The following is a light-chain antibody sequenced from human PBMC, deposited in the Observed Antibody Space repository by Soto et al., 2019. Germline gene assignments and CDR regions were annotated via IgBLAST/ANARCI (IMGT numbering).Light chain of an antibody. V-gene: IGLV2-14*01. CDR2: EVN. Sequence: ALTQPASLSGSPGQSITISCTGTSSDIGAYDYVSWFQQHPGKAPKLMISEVNNRPSGVSNRFSGSKSGNTAYLTISGLQVEDEAEYFCSSFTTTSTHVFGTGTKVTVL. J-gene: IGLJ1*01. CDR3: SSFTTTSTHV. CDR1: SSDIGAYDY.